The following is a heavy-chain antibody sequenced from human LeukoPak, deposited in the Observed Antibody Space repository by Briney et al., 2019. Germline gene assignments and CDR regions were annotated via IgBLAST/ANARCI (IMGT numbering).Heavy chain of an antibody. CDR3: ARAPHGYGDYVRAFDI. V-gene: IGHV1-69*05. J-gene: IGHJ3*02. D-gene: IGHD4-17*01. CDR2: IIPIFGTA. CDR1: GGTFSSYA. Sequence: GASVKLSCKASGGTFSSYAISWVRQAPGQGLEWMGGIIPIFGTANYAQKFQGRVTITTDESTSTAYMELSSLRSEDTAVYYCARAPHGYGDYVRAFDIWGQGTMVTVSS.